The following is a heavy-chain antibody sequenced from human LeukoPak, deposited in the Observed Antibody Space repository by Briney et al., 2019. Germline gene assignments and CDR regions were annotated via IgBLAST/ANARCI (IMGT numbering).Heavy chain of an antibody. CDR1: GGSISSSSHY. CDR3: ARLKRDYYDSSGLVFFDY. D-gene: IGHD3-22*01. Sequence: SETLSLTCTVSGGSISSSSHYWGWIRQPPGKGLEWIGSMYYSGSAYYNPSLKSRVTISVDTSKNQFSLRLSSVTAADTAVYNCARLKRDYYDSSGLVFFDYWGQGTLVTVSS. J-gene: IGHJ4*02. V-gene: IGHV4-39*01. CDR2: MYYSGSA.